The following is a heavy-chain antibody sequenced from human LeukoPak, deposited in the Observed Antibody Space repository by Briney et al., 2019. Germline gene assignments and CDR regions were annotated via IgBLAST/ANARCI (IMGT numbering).Heavy chain of an antibody. CDR3: ARGGRLDAFDI. J-gene: IGHJ3*02. CDR1: GFTFSSYS. Sequence: GSLRLSCAASGFTFSSYSMNWVRQAPGKGLEWVSSISSSSSYIYYADSVKGRFTIPRDNAKNSLYLQMNSLRAEDTAVYYCARGGRLDAFDIWSQGTMVTVSS. V-gene: IGHV3-21*01. D-gene: IGHD3-16*01. CDR2: ISSSSSYI.